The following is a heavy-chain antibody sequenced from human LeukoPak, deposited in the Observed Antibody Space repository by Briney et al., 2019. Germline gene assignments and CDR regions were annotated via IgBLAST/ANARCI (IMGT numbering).Heavy chain of an antibody. CDR2: IKSKADGGTL. V-gene: IGHV3-15*01. Sequence: GGSLRLSCAASAFTFSNAWMSWVRQAPGKGREWVVRIKSKADGGTLDYTAPAKGRLTISSDDSNNTLNLQMNSLKTEDTAVYFCTTGYHFDTSGYYYSDYWGQGTLVTVSS. CDR3: TTGYHFDTSGYYYSDY. D-gene: IGHD3-22*01. CDR1: AFTFSNAW. J-gene: IGHJ4*02.